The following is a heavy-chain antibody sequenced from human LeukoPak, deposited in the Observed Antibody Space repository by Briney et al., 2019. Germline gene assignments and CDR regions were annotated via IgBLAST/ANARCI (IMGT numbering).Heavy chain of an antibody. Sequence: GGSLRLSCAASGFTFSSYGMHWVRQAPGKGLEWVAFIRYDGSNKYYADSVKGRFTISRDNSKNTLYLQMNSLRAEDTAVYYCAKDRVPAAMTWFDPWGQRTLVTVSS. J-gene: IGHJ5*02. CDR1: GFTFSSYG. V-gene: IGHV3-30*02. D-gene: IGHD2-2*01. CDR2: IRYDGSNK. CDR3: AKDRVPAAMTWFDP.